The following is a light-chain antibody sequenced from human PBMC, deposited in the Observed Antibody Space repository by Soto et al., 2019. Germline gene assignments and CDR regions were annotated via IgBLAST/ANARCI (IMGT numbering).Light chain of an antibody. Sequence: EIVLTQSPGTLSLSPGERATLSCRASQSVSSDYLAWYQQKPGQAPRLLIYGASSRATGIPDRFSGSGSGTDFALTVSRLEPEDFAVYYCLQYAISPRTFGRGTTVEIK. J-gene: IGKJ1*01. CDR3: LQYAISPRT. CDR1: QSVSSDY. CDR2: GAS. V-gene: IGKV3-20*01.